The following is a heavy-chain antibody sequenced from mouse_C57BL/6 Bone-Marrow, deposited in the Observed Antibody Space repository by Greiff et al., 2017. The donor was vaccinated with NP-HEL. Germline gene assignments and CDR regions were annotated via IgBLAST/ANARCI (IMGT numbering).Heavy chain of an antibody. CDR3: ARHRDYGSSSDFDV. J-gene: IGHJ1*03. CDR1: GFTFSDYY. Sequence: EVKLVESGGGLVQPGGSLKLSCAASGFTFSDYYMYWVRQTPEKRLEWVAYISNGGGSTYYPDTVKGRFTISRDNAKNTLYLQMSRLKSEDTAMYYCARHRDYGSSSDFDVWGTGTTVTVSS. CDR2: ISNGGGST. V-gene: IGHV5-12*01. D-gene: IGHD1-1*01.